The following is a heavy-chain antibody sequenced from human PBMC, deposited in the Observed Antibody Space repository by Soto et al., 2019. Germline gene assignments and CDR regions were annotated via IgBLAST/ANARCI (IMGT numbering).Heavy chain of an antibody. J-gene: IGHJ4*02. Sequence: ASETLSLTCAVSGGSISSGGYSWSWIRQPPGKGLEWIGYIYHSGSTYYNPSLKSRVTISVDRSKNQFSLKLSSVTAADTAVYYCARDSVGYFDYWGQGTLVTVSS. D-gene: IGHD1-26*01. CDR1: GGSISSGGYS. CDR2: IYHSGST. V-gene: IGHV4-30-2*01. CDR3: ARDSVGYFDY.